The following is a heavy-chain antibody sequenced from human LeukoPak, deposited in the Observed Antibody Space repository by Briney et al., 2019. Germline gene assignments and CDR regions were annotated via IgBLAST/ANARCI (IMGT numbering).Heavy chain of an antibody. CDR2: IDSGGST. Sequence: GGSLRLSCAASGFTVSSNYMNWVRQAPGKGLEWVSVIDSGGSTYYADSVKGRFTISRDNSKNTLYLQMNSLRAEDTAVYYCAKDARRTFGLSSGLYRGSYYFDYWGQGTLVTVSS. J-gene: IGHJ4*02. V-gene: IGHV3-66*01. CDR1: GFTVSSNY. D-gene: IGHD6-19*01. CDR3: AKDARRTFGLSSGLYRGSYYFDY.